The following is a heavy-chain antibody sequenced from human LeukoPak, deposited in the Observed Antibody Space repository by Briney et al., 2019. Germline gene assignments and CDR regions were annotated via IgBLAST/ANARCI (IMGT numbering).Heavy chain of an antibody. V-gene: IGHV3-64D*06. D-gene: IGHD3-9*01. CDR2: ISSNGGST. CDR1: GFTFSSYA. Sequence: GGSLRLSCSASGFTFSSYAMHWVRQAPGKGLEYVSAISSNGGSTYYADSVKGRFTISRDNSKNTLYLQMSSLRAEDTAVYYCVRGSTYYDIFLTEEGLEGSDDWGQGTLVTVSS. J-gene: IGHJ4*02. CDR3: VRGSTYYDIFLTEEGLEGSDD.